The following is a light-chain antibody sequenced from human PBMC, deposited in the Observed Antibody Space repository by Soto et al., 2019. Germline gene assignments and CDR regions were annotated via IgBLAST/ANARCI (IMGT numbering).Light chain of an antibody. CDR1: LSMSRW. Sequence: DIQMTQSPSTLSASVGDRVTITCRASLSMSRWLAWYQQKPGKAPKLLIYDASSLEGGVPSRFSGSGSGTEFTLTINNLQPDDFATYYCQQYNSYSPLTFGGGTKVDI. CDR2: DAS. V-gene: IGKV1-5*01. CDR3: QQYNSYSPLT. J-gene: IGKJ4*01.